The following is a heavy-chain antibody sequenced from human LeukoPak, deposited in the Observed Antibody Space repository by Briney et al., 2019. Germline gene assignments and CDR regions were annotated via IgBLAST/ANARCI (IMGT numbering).Heavy chain of an antibody. V-gene: IGHV3-48*03. J-gene: IGHJ6*04. CDR2: ISSSGSTI. D-gene: IGHD3-10*02. Sequence: PGGSLSLSCPASGFTFRSYEMNWVRQAPGQGLEWGSYISSSGSTIYYADSVKGRFTISRDNAKNSLYLQMNSLRAEDTAVYYCAELGITMIGVVWGKGTTVTISS. CDR1: GFTFRSYE. CDR3: AELGITMIGVV.